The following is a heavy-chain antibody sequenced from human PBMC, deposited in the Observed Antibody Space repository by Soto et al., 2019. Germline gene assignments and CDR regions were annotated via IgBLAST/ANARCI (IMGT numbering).Heavy chain of an antibody. CDR1: GASISSYY. V-gene: IGHV4-59*01. CDR2: IYYSGST. D-gene: IGHD2-21*01. Sequence: QVQLQESGPGLVKPSETLSLMCTVSGASISSYYWSWIRQPPGKGLEWIGYIYYSGSTNYNPSLKSRVTISVHTSKNQFSLKLSSVTAADTAVYYCARNQVIYDAFDIWGQGTMVTVSS. CDR3: ARNQVIYDAFDI. J-gene: IGHJ3*02.